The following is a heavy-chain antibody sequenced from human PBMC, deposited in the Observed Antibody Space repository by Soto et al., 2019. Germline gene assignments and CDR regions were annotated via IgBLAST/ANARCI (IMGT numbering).Heavy chain of an antibody. CDR1: GDSVSSYY. V-gene: IGHV4-59*02. J-gene: IGHJ4*02. D-gene: IGHD6-25*01. Sequence: QVQLQESGTGLVKPSETLSLTCTVSGDSVSSYYWNCIRQPPGKGPEWTGYISYSGSTNYNPSLKSRVTESVDPSKPQVSLNLSSVTAADPAVYDWARARCSTGSFDYWGQGTLVSVSS. CDR2: ISYSGST. CDR3: ARARCSTGSFDY.